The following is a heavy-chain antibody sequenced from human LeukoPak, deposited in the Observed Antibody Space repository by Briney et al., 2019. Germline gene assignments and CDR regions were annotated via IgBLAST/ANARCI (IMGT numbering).Heavy chain of an antibody. V-gene: IGHV3-23*01. CDR2: VSGSGAKT. Sequence: GGSLRLSCAASGFTFSSYGMSWVRQAPGKGLEWVSAVSGSGAKTYYADSVKGLFTISRDNSRNTLYLQMNSLRAEDTAVYYCAKGGIYYDFCIDSWGQGALVTVSS. J-gene: IGHJ4*02. D-gene: IGHD3-22*01. CDR3: AKGGIYYDFCIDS. CDR1: GFTFSSYG.